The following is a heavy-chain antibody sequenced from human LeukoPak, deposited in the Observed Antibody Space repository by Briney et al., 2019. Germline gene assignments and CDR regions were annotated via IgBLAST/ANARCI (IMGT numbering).Heavy chain of an antibody. CDR3: ARDRIVVVPAAIGDAFDI. J-gene: IGHJ3*02. CDR2: IWYDGSNK. Sequence: PGGSLRLSCAASGFTFSSYGMHWVRQAPGKGREWVAVIWYDGSNKYYTDSVKGRFTISRDNSKNTLYLQMTSLRAEDTAVYYCARDRIVVVPAAIGDAFDIWGQGTMVTVSS. CDR1: GFTFSSYG. D-gene: IGHD2-2*01. V-gene: IGHV3-33*01.